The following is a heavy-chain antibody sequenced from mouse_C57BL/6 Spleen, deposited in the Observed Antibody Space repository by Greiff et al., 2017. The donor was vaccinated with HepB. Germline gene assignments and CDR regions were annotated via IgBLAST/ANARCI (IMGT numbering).Heavy chain of an antibody. CDR1: GYTFTDYN. CDR3: ARSGDDSTPFAY. J-gene: IGHJ3*01. CDR2: INPNNGGT. Sequence: VQLKESGPELVKPGASVKIPCKASGYTFTDYNMDWVKQSHGKSLEWIGDINPNNGGTIYNQKFKGKATLTVDKSSSTAYMELRSLTSEDTAVYYCARSGDDSTPFAYWGQGTLVTVSA. D-gene: IGHD2-4*01. V-gene: IGHV1-18*01.